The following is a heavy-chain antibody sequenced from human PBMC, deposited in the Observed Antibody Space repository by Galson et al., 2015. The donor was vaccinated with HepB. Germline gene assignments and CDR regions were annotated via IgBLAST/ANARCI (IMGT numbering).Heavy chain of an antibody. Sequence: SLRLSCAASGFTFSSYGIHWVRQAPGKGLEWVAAISFDASKKHYGDSVKGRFTISRDTSTNTLFLRMNSLRPDDTAMYYCARAPEMYDHDNSASFDYWGQGVLVTVSS. V-gene: IGHV3-30*03. D-gene: IGHD4-11*01. CDR3: ARAPEMYDHDNSASFDY. J-gene: IGHJ4*02. CDR1: GFTFSSYG. CDR2: ISFDASKK.